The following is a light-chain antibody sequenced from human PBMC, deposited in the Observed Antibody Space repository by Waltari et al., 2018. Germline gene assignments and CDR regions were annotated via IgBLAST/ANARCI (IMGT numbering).Light chain of an antibody. CDR3: QQYNHGYT. J-gene: IGKJ2*01. V-gene: IGKV3-15*01. Sequence: EIVMTQSPATLSVSPGERVALSCRASQSVSNNLVWYQQRPCQAPRPLIYGASTRATGIPARFTGSGSGTEFTLTISSLQSEDFAVYYCQQYNHGYTFAQGTKLEIK. CDR2: GAS. CDR1: QSVSNN.